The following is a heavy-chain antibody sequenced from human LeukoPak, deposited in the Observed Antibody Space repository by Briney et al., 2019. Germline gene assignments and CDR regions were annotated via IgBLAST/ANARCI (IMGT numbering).Heavy chain of an antibody. V-gene: IGHV3-30*02. J-gene: IGHJ5*02. CDR2: IRYDGSNK. D-gene: IGHD6-13*01. CDR1: GFTFSSYG. Sequence: PGGSLRLSCAASGFTFSSYGMHWVRQAPGKGLEWVAFIRYDGSNKYYADSVKGRFTISRDNSKNTLYLQMNSLRAEDTAVYYCAKGYSSTLPDWFDPWGQGTLVTVSS. CDR3: AKGYSSTLPDWFDP.